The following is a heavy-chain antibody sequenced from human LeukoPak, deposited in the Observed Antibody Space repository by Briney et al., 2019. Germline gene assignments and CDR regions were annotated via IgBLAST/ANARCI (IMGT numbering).Heavy chain of an antibody. D-gene: IGHD3-3*02. V-gene: IGHV3-23*01. CDR3: AKDYFSRNGVFDAFDL. Sequence: GGSLRLSCAASGFTFSSYAMSWVRQAPGAGPEWVSAIGGPGTDTYYADSVKGRFTVSRDNSENTMYLQMSGLRAEDTAIYYCAKDYFSRNGVFDAFDLWGHGTTVTVS. CDR2: IGGPGTDT. CDR1: GFTFSSYA. J-gene: IGHJ3*01.